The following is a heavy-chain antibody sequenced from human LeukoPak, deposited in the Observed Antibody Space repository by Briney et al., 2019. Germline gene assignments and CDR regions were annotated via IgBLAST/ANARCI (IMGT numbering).Heavy chain of an antibody. D-gene: IGHD6-6*01. CDR1: GGTLSSYA. CDR3: ASIAAGPHAFDI. J-gene: IGHJ3*02. V-gene: IGHV1-69*05. Sequence: SVKVSCKASGGTLSSYAISWVRQAPGQGLEWMGGIIPIFGTANYAQKFQGRVTITTDESTSTAYMELSSLRSEDTAVYYCASIAAGPHAFDIWGQGTMVTVSS. CDR2: IIPIFGTA.